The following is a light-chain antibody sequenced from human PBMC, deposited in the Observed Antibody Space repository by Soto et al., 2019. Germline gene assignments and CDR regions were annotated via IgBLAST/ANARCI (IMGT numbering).Light chain of an antibody. V-gene: IGKV1-39*01. CDR1: QSISTY. CDR2: GAT. J-gene: IGKJ5*01. CDR3: QQSYSTPPIT. Sequence: DIQMTQSPSSLSASVGDRVTITCRAGQSISTYLNWYQQKPGKAPKLLIYGATTLQSGVPSRFSGSGSGTDFTLTISNLQPEDFVTYFCQQSYSTPPITFGQGTRLDIK.